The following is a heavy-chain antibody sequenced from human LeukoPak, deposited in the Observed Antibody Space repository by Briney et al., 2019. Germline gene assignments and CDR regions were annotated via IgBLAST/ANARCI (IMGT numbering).Heavy chain of an antibody. J-gene: IGHJ4*02. Sequence: GGSLRLSCAASGFTFSSYSMNWGRQAPGKGLEWVSSISSSSSYIYYADSVKGRFTISRDNAKNSLYLQMNSLRAEDTAVYYCARDQVNDYGDDTEFDYWGQGTLVTVS. D-gene: IGHD4-17*01. CDR3: ARDQVNDYGDDTEFDY. CDR2: ISSSSSYI. CDR1: GFTFSSYS. V-gene: IGHV3-21*01.